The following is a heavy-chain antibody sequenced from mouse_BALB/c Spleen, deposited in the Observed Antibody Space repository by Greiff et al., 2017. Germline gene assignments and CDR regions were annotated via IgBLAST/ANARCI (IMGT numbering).Heavy chain of an antibody. Sequence: QVQLQQSGPGLVQPSQSLSITCTVSGFSLTSYGVHWVRQSPGKGLEWLGVIWSGGSTDYNAAFISRLSISKDNSKSQVFFKMNSLQANDTAIYYCARNYKLTGTAWFAYWGQGTLVTVSA. CDR2: IWSGGST. CDR3: ARNYKLTGTAWFAY. CDR1: GFSLTSYG. J-gene: IGHJ3*01. V-gene: IGHV2-2*02. D-gene: IGHD4-1*01.